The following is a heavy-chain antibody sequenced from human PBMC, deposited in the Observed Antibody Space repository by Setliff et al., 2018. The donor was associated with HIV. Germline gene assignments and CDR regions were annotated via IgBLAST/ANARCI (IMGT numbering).Heavy chain of an antibody. Sequence: GGSLRLSCIASGFSLSTYSMNWVRQAPGKGLEWISYISSDSRTTYYADSVKGRFTISRDDAKTSLYLQMNSLRAEDTAVYYCAVHYYDSSGYDYWGQGTLVTVSS. CDR2: ISSDSRTT. J-gene: IGHJ4*02. CDR3: AVHYYDSSGYDY. D-gene: IGHD3-22*01. V-gene: IGHV3-48*01. CDR1: GFSLSTYS.